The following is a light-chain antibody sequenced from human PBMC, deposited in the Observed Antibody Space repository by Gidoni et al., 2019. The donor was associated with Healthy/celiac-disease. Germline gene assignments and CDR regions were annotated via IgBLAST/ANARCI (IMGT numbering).Light chain of an antibody. CDR2: SNK. CDR3: AAWDDSLNGVV. J-gene: IGLJ2*01. Sequence: QSVLTQPPSASGTPGQRVTLSCSGSRSNIGSNTVNWYQQLPGTAPKLLIYSNKQRPSGVPDRFSGSKSGTSASLAISGLQSEDEADYYCAAWDDSLNGVVFGGGTKLTVL. CDR1: RSNIGSNT. V-gene: IGLV1-44*01.